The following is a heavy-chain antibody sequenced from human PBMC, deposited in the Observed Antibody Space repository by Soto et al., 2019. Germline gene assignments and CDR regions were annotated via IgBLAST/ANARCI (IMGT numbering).Heavy chain of an antibody. D-gene: IGHD3-22*01. CDR3: ARLLYYYDSSAQPRAFDI. Sequence: ASVKVSCKASGGTFSSCAISWVRQAPGQGLEWMGGIIPIFGTANYAQKFQGRVTITADESTSTAYMELSSLRSEDTAVYYCARLLYYYDSSAQPRAFDIWGQGTMVTVS. J-gene: IGHJ3*02. CDR2: IIPIFGTA. CDR1: GGTFSSCA. V-gene: IGHV1-69*13.